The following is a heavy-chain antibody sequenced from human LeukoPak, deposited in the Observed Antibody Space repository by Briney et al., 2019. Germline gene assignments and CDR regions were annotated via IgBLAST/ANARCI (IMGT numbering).Heavy chain of an antibody. V-gene: IGHV3-30*18. J-gene: IGHJ3*02. CDR2: VSSDGSNK. CDR1: GFTFSSYG. CDR3: AKPVGATTFGAFDI. Sequence: GGSLRLSCAASGFTFSSYGIHWVRQAPGKGLEGVAVVSSDGSNKYYADSVKGRVTVSRDNSKNTQYLQMSSLRAEDTAVYFCAKPVGATTFGAFDIWGQGTMVTVSS. D-gene: IGHD1-26*01.